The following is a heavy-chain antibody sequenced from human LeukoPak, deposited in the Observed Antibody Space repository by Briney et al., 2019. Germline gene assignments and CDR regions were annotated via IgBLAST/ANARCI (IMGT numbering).Heavy chain of an antibody. Sequence: ASVKVSCKASGGTFSSYAISWVRQAPGQGLEWMGGIIPIFGTANYAQKFQGRVTITADKSTSTAYMELSSLRSEDTAVYYCAREPIAVAGYCYYYGMDVWGQGTTVTVSS. J-gene: IGHJ6*02. CDR1: GGTFSSYA. V-gene: IGHV1-69*06. CDR2: IIPIFGTA. CDR3: AREPIAVAGYCYYYGMDV. D-gene: IGHD6-19*01.